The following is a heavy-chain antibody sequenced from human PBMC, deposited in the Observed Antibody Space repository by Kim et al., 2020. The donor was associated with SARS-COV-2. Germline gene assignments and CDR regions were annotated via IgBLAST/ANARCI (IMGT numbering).Heavy chain of an antibody. CDR2: DGRNK. J-gene: IGHJ4*02. Sequence: DGRNKHYADSVKGRFTISRDNSKNTLYLQMNSLRAEDTAVYYCAKAEAYDYWGQGTLVTVSS. V-gene: IGHV3-30*02. CDR3: AKAEAYDY.